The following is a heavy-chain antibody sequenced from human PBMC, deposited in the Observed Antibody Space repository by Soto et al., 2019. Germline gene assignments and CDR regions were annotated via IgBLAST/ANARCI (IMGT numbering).Heavy chain of an antibody. CDR1: GFIVSNTY. V-gene: IGHV3-66*01. CDR2: ISNRGDT. D-gene: IGHD2-15*01. CDR3: AREPRYCRGGSCSITGDAYDI. J-gene: IGHJ3*02. Sequence: LRLSCTASGFIVSNTYVNWVRQAPGQGLEWVSVISNRGDTHYADSVRGRFSLSRDISDNTLHLQMNDLRVEDTAVYYCAREPRYCRGGSCSITGDAYDIWGQGTMVTVSS.